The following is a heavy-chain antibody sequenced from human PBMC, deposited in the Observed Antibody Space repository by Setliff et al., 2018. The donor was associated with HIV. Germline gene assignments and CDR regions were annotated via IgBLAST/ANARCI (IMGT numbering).Heavy chain of an antibody. CDR1: GGSISSGDYF. V-gene: IGHV4-30-4*08. J-gene: IGHJ4*02. CDR2: IYYSGST. Sequence: SETLSLTCTVSGGSISSGDYFLSWIRQAPGKGLEWIGCIYYSGSTYYNPSLKSRVTISVDTSKNQFSLKLSSVTAADTAVYYCARSSGWSQYYFDYWGQGTLVTVSS. D-gene: IGHD6-19*01. CDR3: ARSSGWSQYYFDY.